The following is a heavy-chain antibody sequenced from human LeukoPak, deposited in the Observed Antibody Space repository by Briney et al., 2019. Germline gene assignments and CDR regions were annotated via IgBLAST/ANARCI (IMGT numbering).Heavy chain of an antibody. J-gene: IGHJ4*02. D-gene: IGHD2-2*01. CDR2: INPNSGGT. CDR3: ARQLGYCSSTSCYARGVDY. CDR1: GYTFTGYY. V-gene: IGHV1-2*06. Sequence: ASVKVSCKASGYTFTGYYMHWVRQAPGQGLEWMGRINPNSGGTNYAQKFQGRVTMTRDTSISTAYMELSRLRSDDTAVYYCARQLGYCSSTSCYARGVDYWGQGTLVTVSS.